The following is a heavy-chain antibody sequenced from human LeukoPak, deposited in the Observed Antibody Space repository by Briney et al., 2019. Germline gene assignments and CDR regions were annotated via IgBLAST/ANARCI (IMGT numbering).Heavy chain of an antibody. CDR1: GGSISSSDYY. Sequence: PSETLSLTCTVSGGSISSSDYYWSWIRQPPGKGLEWLGNIYYTWSTSYNPSRKSRVTFSVDTFKNQFSLHLNSVTAADTAVYFCARENYCTNGVCWAFDPWGQGTLVTVSS. V-gene: IGHV4-39*07. D-gene: IGHD2-8*01. J-gene: IGHJ5*02. CDR2: IYYTWST. CDR3: ARENYCTNGVCWAFDP.